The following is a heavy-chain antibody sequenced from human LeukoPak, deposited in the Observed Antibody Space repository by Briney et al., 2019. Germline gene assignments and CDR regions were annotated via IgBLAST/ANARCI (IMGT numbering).Heavy chain of an antibody. CDR2: INKDGSAK. V-gene: IGHV3-7*01. D-gene: IGHD1-26*01. CDR1: RFTLSSYW. J-gene: IGHJ4*02. Sequence: GGGLRLSCAATRFTLSSYWMSWVRPAPGRGLEWVANINKDGSAKYYVDSVKGQFTISKDKAKNSLYLQKNSLRAEDTAVYYCARESVVGATANHYDYWGQGTLVTVSS. CDR3: ARESVVGATANHYDY.